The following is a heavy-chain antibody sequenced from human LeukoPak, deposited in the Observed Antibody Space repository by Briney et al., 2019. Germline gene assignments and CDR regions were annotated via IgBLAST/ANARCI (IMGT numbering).Heavy chain of an antibody. CDR2: ITPIFRTP. J-gene: IGHJ4*02. CDR1: GGTFSSTT. D-gene: IGHD2-21*02. Sequence: GASVKVSCKASGGTFSSTTIKWVRQAPGQGLEWMGGITPIFRTPNYAQKFQGRVTITAVESMSTAYMELSSLRSEDTAVYYCARGWLAETTVVTPYNYWGQGTLVTVSS. CDR3: ARGWLAETTVVTPYNY. V-gene: IGHV1-69*13.